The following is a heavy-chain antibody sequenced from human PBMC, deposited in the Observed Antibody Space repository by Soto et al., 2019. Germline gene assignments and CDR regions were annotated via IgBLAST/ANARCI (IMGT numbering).Heavy chain of an antibody. D-gene: IGHD5-12*01. CDR2: INHSGST. CDR3: ARGVATVVTSYFDY. V-gene: IGHV4-34*01. J-gene: IGHJ4*02. CDR1: GGSISRYY. Sequence: SETLSLTCTVSGGSISRYYWSWIRQPPGKGLEWIGEINHSGSTNYNPSLKSRVTISVDTSKNQFSLKLSSVTAADTAVYYCARGVATVVTSYFDYWGQGTLVTVSS.